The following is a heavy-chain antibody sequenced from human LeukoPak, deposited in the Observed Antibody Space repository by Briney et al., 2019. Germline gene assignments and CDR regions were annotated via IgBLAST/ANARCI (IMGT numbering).Heavy chain of an antibody. CDR1: RFTGFTFSDYA. CDR2: ISGSVCST. V-gene: IGHV3-23*01. Sequence: HPGGSLRLSCAASRFTGFTFSDYAISWARQAPGKGLEWVSGISGSVCSTYYAASVQGQLTIYRDNSETTLYLKMNILRAEDTAVYYCEKVRQCYYDSSGFCYEEAFDIWGQGTMVTVSS. J-gene: IGHJ3*02. CDR3: EKVRQCYYDSSGFCYEEAFDI. D-gene: IGHD3-22*01.